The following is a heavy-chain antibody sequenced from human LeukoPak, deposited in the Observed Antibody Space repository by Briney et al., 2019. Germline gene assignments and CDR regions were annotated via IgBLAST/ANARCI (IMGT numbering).Heavy chain of an antibody. D-gene: IGHD2-2*01. J-gene: IGHJ4*02. CDR2: ISSSSSYI. V-gene: IGHV3-21*01. Sequence: GGPLRLSCAASGFTFSSYSMNWVRQAPGKGLEWVSSISSSSSYIYYADSVKGRFTISRDNAKNSLYLQMNSLRAEDTAVYYCARLGYCSSTSCYSDYWGQGTLVTVSS. CDR3: ARLGYCSSTSCYSDY. CDR1: GFTFSSYS.